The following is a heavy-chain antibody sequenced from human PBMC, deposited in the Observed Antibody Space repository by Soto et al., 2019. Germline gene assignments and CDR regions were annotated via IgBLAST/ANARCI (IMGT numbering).Heavy chain of an antibody. CDR1: GDSVSSNSAA. CDR3: ARDRSSSSLFYYYYYSGMDV. D-gene: IGHD6-6*01. V-gene: IGHV6-1*01. CDR2: TYYRSKWYN. Sequence: SQTLSLTCAISGDSVSSNSAAWNWIRQSPSRGLEWLGRTYYRSKWYNDYAVSVKSRITINPDTSKNQFSLQLNSVTPEDTAVYYCARDRSSSSLFYYYYYSGMDVWGQGTTVTVSS. J-gene: IGHJ6*02.